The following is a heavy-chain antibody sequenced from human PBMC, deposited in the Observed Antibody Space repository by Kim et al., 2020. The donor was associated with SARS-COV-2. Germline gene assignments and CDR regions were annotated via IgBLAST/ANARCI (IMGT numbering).Heavy chain of an antibody. CDR2: IYYSGST. Sequence: SETLSLTCTVSGGSISSSSYYWGWIRQPPGKGLEWIGSIYYSGSTYYNPSLKSRVTISVDTSKNQFSLKLSSVTAADTAVYYCARAQPHYYYYGMDVWGQGTTVTVSS. CDR1: GGSISSSSYY. V-gene: IGHV4-39*07. CDR3: ARAQPHYYYYGMDV. D-gene: IGHD2-2*01. J-gene: IGHJ6*02.